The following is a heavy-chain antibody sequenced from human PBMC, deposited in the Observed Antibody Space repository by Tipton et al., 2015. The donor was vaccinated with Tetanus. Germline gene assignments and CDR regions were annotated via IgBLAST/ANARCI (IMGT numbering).Heavy chain of an antibody. V-gene: IGHV4-61*01. CDR1: GDSVRSGSYY. CDR3: ASYNIPYYFDY. J-gene: IGHJ4*02. CDR2: IDYSGST. D-gene: IGHD2-2*02. Sequence: TLSLTCTVSGDSVRSGSYYWSWIRQPPGKEPEWIGYIDYSGSTNYNPSLKSRLIISADTSKNQFSLRLSSVTAADTAVYYCASYNIPYYFDYWGRGTLVTVSS.